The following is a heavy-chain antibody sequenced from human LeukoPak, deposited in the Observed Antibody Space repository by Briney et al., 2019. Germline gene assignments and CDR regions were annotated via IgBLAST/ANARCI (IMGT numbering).Heavy chain of an antibody. CDR3: ARDYSKGAAAATRYYYYYGMDV. J-gene: IGHJ6*04. Sequence: ASVKDSCKASGYTFTSYYMHWVRQAPGQGLEWMGIINPSGGSTSYAQKFQGRVTMTRDTSTSTVYMELSSLRSEDTAVYYCARDYSKGAAAATRYYYYYGMDVWGKGTTVTVSS. CDR1: GYTFTSYY. V-gene: IGHV1-46*01. CDR2: INPSGGST. D-gene: IGHD6-13*01.